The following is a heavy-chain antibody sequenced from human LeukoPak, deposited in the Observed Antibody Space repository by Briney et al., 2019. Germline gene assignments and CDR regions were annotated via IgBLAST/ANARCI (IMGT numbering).Heavy chain of an antibody. CDR2: ISGSGGST. V-gene: IGHV3-23*01. CDR1: GFTFSSYA. D-gene: IGHD6-13*01. J-gene: IGHJ6*02. Sequence: GGSLRLSCAASGFTFSSYAMSWVRQAPGKGLEWVSAISGSGGSTYYADSVKGRFTISRDNSKNTLYLQMNSLRAEDTAVYYCANVGSSWIVYYYYGMDVWGQGTTVTVSS. CDR3: ANVGSSWIVYYYYGMDV.